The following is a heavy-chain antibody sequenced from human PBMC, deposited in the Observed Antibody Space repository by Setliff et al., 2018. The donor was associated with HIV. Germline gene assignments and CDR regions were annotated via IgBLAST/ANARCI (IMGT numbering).Heavy chain of an antibody. D-gene: IGHD3-16*01. V-gene: IGHV3-30*02. J-gene: IGHJ4*02. Sequence: GGSLRLSCAVYGLTFSRYGFHWVRQVPGKGLDWVTFIQYAESNRYYGDSVSGRFTISRDNSRNMLYLQMNSLRAEDTAVYYCANPPLKGHLGVGFDYWGQGTQVTVSS. CDR3: ANPPLKGHLGVGFDY. CDR2: IQYAESNR. CDR1: GLTFSRYG.